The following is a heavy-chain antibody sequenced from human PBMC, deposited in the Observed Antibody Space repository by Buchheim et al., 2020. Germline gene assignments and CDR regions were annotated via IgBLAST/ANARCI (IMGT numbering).Heavy chain of an antibody. D-gene: IGHD5-12*01. J-gene: IGHJ6*02. V-gene: IGHV3-30*18. CDR3: AKDLEYGYVGYYGMDV. CDR1: GFTFSSYG. Sequence: QVQLVESGGGVVQPGRSLRLSCAASGFTFSSYGMHWVRQAPGKGLEWVAVISYDGSNKYYADSVKGRFTTSRDNSKNTLYIQMNSLRAEDTAVYYCAKDLEYGYVGYYGMDVWGQGTT. CDR2: ISYDGSNK.